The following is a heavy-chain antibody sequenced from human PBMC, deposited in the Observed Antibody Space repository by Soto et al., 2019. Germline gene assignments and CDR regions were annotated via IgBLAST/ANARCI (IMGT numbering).Heavy chain of an antibody. V-gene: IGHV3-13*01. Sequence: GGSLRLSCAASGFTFSSYDMHWVRQATGKGLEWVSAIGTAGDTYYPGSVKGRFTISRENAKNSLYLQMNSLRAEDTAVYYCARDPPSVAPTPSSDAFDIWGQGTMVTVSS. CDR1: GFTFSSYD. J-gene: IGHJ3*02. CDR3: ARDPPSVAPTPSSDAFDI. D-gene: IGHD5-12*01. CDR2: IGTAGDT.